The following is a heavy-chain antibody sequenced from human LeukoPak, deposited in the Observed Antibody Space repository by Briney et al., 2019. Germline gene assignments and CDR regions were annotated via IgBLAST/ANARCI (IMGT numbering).Heavy chain of an antibody. V-gene: IGHV3-21*01. J-gene: IGHJ3*02. Sequence: RGSLRLSCAASGFTLSSYTTNWVRQAPGKGLEWVSSISNSGFYIYYADSVKGRFVVSRDNANSSLYLQMNSLRDEDTAVYYCVTDGASDIWGQGTMVSVPS. CDR1: GFTLSSYT. CDR3: VTDGASDI. CDR2: ISNSGFYI.